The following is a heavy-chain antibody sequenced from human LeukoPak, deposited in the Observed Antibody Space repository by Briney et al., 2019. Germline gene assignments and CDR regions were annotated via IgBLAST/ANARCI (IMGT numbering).Heavy chain of an antibody. CDR1: GGSISSSGYY. Sequence: KPSETLSLTCTVSGGSISSSGYYWDLIRQPPGKGLEWIGSITYSGSTSYNPSLKSRTTISVDTSKNQFSLKLNSVTAADTAVYYCARMQQLVFGYWGQGTLVTVSS. CDR3: ARMQQLVFGY. D-gene: IGHD6-13*01. CDR2: ITYSGST. J-gene: IGHJ4*02. V-gene: IGHV4-39*01.